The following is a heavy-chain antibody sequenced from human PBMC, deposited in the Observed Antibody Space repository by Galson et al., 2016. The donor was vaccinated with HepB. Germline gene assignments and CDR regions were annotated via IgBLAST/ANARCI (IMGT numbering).Heavy chain of an antibody. CDR3: GRGSSGDVYNFGAY. Sequence: SLRLSCAASGLTLNNFVINWIRQAPGKGLEWVSGISVSGDLVYYADSVKGRLTIYRENSKNTVYLQMNSLRAEDTAVYYCGRGSSGDVYNFGAYWGQGTRVTVSS. V-gene: IGHV3-23*01. D-gene: IGHD5-24*01. CDR2: ISVSGDLV. J-gene: IGHJ4*02. CDR1: GLTLNNFV.